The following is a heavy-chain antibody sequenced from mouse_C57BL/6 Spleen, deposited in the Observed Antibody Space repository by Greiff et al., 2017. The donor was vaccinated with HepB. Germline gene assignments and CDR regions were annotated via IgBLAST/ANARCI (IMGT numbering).Heavy chain of an antibody. J-gene: IGHJ4*01. CDR3: ARKLPLYAMDY. CDR2: ISSGSSTI. Sequence: EVKLMESGGGLVKPGGSLKLSCAASGFTFSDYGMHWVRQAPEKGLEWVAYISSGSSTIYYADTVKGRFTISRDNAKNTLFLQMTSLVSEDTAMYYCARKLPLYAMDYWGQGTSVTVSS. CDR1: GFTFSDYG. V-gene: IGHV5-17*01. D-gene: IGHD2-1*01.